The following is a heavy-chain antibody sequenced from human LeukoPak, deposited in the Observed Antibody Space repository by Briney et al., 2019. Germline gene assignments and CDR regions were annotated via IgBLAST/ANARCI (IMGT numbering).Heavy chain of an antibody. CDR3: TKAVGGGRDAYDI. CDR1: GFTFSRYA. CDR2: ISGNGDTT. V-gene: IGHV3-23*01. J-gene: IGHJ3*02. Sequence: GGSLRLSCAASGFTFSRYAMTWVRQAPGKGLEWVSPISGNGDTTYYADSVKGRFTISRDNSGNTFYLQMENLRAEDSATYYCTKAVGGGRDAYDIWGQGTRVIVSS. D-gene: IGHD3-16*01.